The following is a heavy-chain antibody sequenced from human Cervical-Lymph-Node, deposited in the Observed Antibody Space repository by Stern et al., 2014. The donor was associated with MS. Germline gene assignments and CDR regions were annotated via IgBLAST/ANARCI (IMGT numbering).Heavy chain of an antibody. CDR1: GFTFSSYS. CDR3: AREYDFWSGYHGPFDY. CDR2: ISSSSSYI. V-gene: IGHV3-21*01. J-gene: IGHJ4*02. D-gene: IGHD3-3*01. Sequence: EVQLVESGGGLVKPGGSLRLSCAASGFTFSSYSMNWVRQAPGKGLEWVSSISSSSSYIYYADSVKGRFTISRDNAKNSLYLQMNSLRAEDTAVYYCAREYDFWSGYHGPFDYWGQGTLVTVSS.